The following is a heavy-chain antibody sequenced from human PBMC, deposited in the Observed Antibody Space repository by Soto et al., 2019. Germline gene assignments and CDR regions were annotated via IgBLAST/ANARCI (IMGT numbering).Heavy chain of an antibody. J-gene: IGHJ6*02. CDR1: GFTFSSYG. V-gene: IGHV3-33*01. Sequence: GGSLRLSCAASGFTFSSYGMHWVRQAPGKGLEWVAVIWYDGSNRYYADSVKGRFTISRDNSKNTLYLQMNSLRAEDTAVYYCPRHGYILRYGMDVWGQGTTVTVSS. D-gene: IGHD3-9*01. CDR2: IWYDGSNR. CDR3: PRHGYILRYGMDV.